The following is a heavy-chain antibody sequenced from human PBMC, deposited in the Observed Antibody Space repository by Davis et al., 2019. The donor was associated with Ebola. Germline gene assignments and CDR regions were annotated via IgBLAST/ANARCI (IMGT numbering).Heavy chain of an antibody. V-gene: IGHV3-23*01. Sequence: GESLKISCAASGFTFSSYAMTWVRQAPGKGLEWVSAISGSGGSTYYADSVRGRFTISRDNSRNTLYLQLNSLRDGDTAVYYCARDQEPNYYDNNGYSFWGQGTLVTVTS. CDR1: GFTFSSYA. CDR2: ISGSGGST. CDR3: ARDQEPNYYDNNGYSF. D-gene: IGHD3-22*01. J-gene: IGHJ4*02.